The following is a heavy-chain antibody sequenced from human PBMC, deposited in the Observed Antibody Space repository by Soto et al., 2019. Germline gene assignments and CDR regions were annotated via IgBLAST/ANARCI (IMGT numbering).Heavy chain of an antibody. CDR3: ARQMTTLSTFDY. CDR2: ISYSGST. J-gene: IGHJ4*02. CDR1: GGSISSYY. V-gene: IGHV4-59*01. D-gene: IGHD4-17*01. Sequence: SETLSLTCAVSGGSISSYYWSWIRQPPGKGLEWIGYISYSGSTNYNPSLKSRVTISVDTSKNQFSLKVSSVTAAGTAVYYCARQMTTLSTFDYWGQGTLVTVS.